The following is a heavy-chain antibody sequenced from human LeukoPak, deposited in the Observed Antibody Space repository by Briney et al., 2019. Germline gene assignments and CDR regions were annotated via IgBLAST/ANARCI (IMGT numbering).Heavy chain of an antibody. V-gene: IGHV3-9*01. D-gene: IGHD6-19*01. Sequence: PGRSLRLSCAASGFTFDDYAMHWVRQAPGKGLEWVSGISWNSGSIGYADSVKGRFTISRDNAKNSLYLQMNSLRAEDTALYYCATGIAVAGTDYWGQGTLVTVSS. J-gene: IGHJ4*02. CDR2: ISWNSGSI. CDR1: GFTFDDYA. CDR3: ATGIAVAGTDY.